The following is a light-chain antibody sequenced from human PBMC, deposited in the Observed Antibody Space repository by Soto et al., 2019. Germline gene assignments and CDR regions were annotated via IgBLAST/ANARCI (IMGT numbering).Light chain of an antibody. CDR2: DAS. Sequence: EIVLTQPPATLSLSPGERATLSCRASQSVSSYLAWYQQKPGQAPRLLIYDASNRATGIPARFSGSGSGTDFTLTISSLEPEDFAVYYCQQRSNSPLTFGGGTKVEIK. V-gene: IGKV3-11*01. J-gene: IGKJ4*01. CDR1: QSVSSY. CDR3: QQRSNSPLT.